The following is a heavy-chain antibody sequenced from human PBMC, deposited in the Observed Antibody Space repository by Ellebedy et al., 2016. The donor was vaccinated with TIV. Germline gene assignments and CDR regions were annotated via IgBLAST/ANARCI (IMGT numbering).Heavy chain of an antibody. CDR3: ARFVVVTAGDY. D-gene: IGHD2-21*02. V-gene: IGHV3-23*01. Sequence: GESLKISCVGSAFTFSNYAMNWVRQAPGKGLEWVSTISSGGGNTFYADSVRGRFTISRDNAKNTLYLQMNSLRAEDTALYYCARFVVVTAGDYWGQGAQVTVSS. J-gene: IGHJ4*02. CDR1: AFTFSNYA. CDR2: ISSGGGNT.